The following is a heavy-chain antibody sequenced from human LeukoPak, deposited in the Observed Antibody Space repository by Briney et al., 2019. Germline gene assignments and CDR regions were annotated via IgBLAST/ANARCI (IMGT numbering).Heavy chain of an antibody. J-gene: IGHJ4*02. CDR1: GDSISSYY. D-gene: IGHD6-13*01. Sequence: SETLSLTCSDPGDSISSYYWSWIRQPPGKGLEWIGNIYYSGSPNYNPSLKSRVTISLDTSENQFSLRLSSVTAADTAVYYCTRDRRAAGSIFDYWGQGTLVTVSS. CDR2: IYYSGSP. V-gene: IGHV4-59*01. CDR3: TRDRRAAGSIFDY.